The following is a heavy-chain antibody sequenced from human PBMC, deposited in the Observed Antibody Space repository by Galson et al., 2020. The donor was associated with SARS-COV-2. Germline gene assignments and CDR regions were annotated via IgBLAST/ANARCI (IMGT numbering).Heavy chain of an antibody. CDR1: GFTFSSYW. V-gene: IGHV3-74*01. CDR3: AREQWLVPEWFDP. Sequence: GESLKISCAAYGFTFSSYWMPWVRHAPGKGLVWVSRINSDGRSTSYADSVKGRFTISRDNAKNTLYLQMNSLRAEDTAVYYCAREQWLVPEWFDPWGQGTLVTVSS. D-gene: IGHD6-19*01. J-gene: IGHJ5*02. CDR2: INSDGRST.